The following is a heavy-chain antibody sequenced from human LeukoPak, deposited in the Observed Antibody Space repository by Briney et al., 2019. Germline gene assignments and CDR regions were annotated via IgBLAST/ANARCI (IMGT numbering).Heavy chain of an antibody. CDR3: AKDLGYSSSPDF. CDR2: ISADGTI. D-gene: IGHD6-13*01. Sequence: LLLSCAASGFTFDDYAMHWVRQAPGKGLEWVSLISADGTIYYADSVRGRFTISRDNNKNSLYLQMNSLRTEDTALYYCAKDLGYSSSPDFWGQGTLVTVSS. V-gene: IGHV3-43*02. CDR1: GFTFDDYA. J-gene: IGHJ4*02.